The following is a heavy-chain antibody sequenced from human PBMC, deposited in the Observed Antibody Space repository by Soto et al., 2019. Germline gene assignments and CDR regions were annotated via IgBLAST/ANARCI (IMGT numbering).Heavy chain of an antibody. CDR2: ISAYNGNT. J-gene: IGHJ4*02. D-gene: IGHD2-2*01. Sequence: ASVKVSCKASGYTFTSYGISWVRQAPGQGLERMGWISAYNGNTNYAQKLQGRVTMTTDTSTSTAYMELRSLRSDDTAVYYCARECVHCSSTSCSLYYFDYWGQGTLVTVSS. CDR1: GYTFTSYG. CDR3: ARECVHCSSTSCSLYYFDY. V-gene: IGHV1-18*04.